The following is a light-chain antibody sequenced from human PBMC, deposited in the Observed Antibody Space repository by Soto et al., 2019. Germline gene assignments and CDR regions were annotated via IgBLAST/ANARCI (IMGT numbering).Light chain of an antibody. CDR1: QDINTW. J-gene: IGKJ4*01. Sequence: DIQMTQSPSSVSASVGNSVTVTCRASQDINTWLAWYQQKPGKAPQLLIYATSTLQSGVPSRFSGSGSGTDFTLTISSLQPEDFATYYCQQTDSFPLTFGGGTKIEIE. CDR2: ATS. CDR3: QQTDSFPLT. V-gene: IGKV1-12*01.